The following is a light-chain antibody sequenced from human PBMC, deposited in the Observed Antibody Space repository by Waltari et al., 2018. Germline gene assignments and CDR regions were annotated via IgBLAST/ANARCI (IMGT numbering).Light chain of an antibody. CDR3: SSYSTSTIWV. CDR1: SSDVGYYNY. J-gene: IGLJ3*02. CDR2: DVT. Sequence: QSALTQPASVSGSPGQPIPISGTGTSSDVGYYNYVSWCQHHPGKAPKLILFDVTKRPSGVSSRFSGSKSGNTASLTISGLQADDEAHYYCSSYSTSTIWVFGGGTKVTVL. V-gene: IGLV2-14*03.